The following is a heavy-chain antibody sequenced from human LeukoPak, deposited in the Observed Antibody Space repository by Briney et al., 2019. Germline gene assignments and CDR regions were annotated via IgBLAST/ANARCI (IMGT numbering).Heavy chain of an antibody. CDR2: IVVGSGNP. CDR3: AADRAYYYDSSGYYTAPDAFDI. J-gene: IGHJ3*02. V-gene: IGHV1-58*02. CDR1: GFTFSSSA. D-gene: IGHD3-22*01. Sequence: ASAKVSCKASGFTFSSSAMQWGPQARGQRLEWIGWIVVGSGNPNSAQNFQERVTNTRDMSTSTVYMELSSLRSEDTAVYYCAADRAYYYDSSGYYTAPDAFDIWGQGTMVTVSS.